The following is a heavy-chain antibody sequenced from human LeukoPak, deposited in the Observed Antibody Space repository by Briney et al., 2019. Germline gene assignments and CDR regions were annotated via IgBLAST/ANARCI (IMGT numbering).Heavy chain of an antibody. V-gene: IGHV4-61*02. J-gene: IGHJ4*02. D-gene: IGHD3-9*01. Sequence: SETLSLTCTVSGGSISSGSYYWSWIRQPAGKGLEWIGRIYTSGSTNYNPSLKSRVTISVDTSKNQFSLKLSSVTAADTAVYYCARTAFDWLRTGDWGQGTLVTVSS. CDR2: IYTSGST. CDR1: GGSISSGSYY. CDR3: ARTAFDWLRTGD.